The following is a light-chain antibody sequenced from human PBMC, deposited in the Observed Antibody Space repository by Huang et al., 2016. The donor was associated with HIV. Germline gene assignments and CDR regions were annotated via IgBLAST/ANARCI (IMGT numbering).Light chain of an antibody. J-gene: IGKJ3*01. Sequence: EIVMTQSPATLSVSPGERATLSCRASQSVSSNLAWYQQKPGQAPRLLIYGASTRATGIPARFSGIGSGTEFTLTISSLQSEDFAVYYCQQNNNWPPLFTFGPGTKVDIK. CDR3: QQNNNWPPLFT. V-gene: IGKV3-15*01. CDR2: GAS. CDR1: QSVSSN.